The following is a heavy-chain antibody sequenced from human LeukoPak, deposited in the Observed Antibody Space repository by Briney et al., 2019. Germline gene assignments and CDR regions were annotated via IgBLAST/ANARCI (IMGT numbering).Heavy chain of an antibody. Sequence: GGSLRLSCAASGFTFSSYEMNWVRQAPGKGLEWVSYISSSGSTIYYADSVKGRFTTSRDNAKNSLYPQMNSLRAEDTAVYYCARIRFSSSGMDVWGQGTTVTVSS. V-gene: IGHV3-48*03. CDR1: GFTFSSYE. J-gene: IGHJ6*02. CDR3: ARIRFSSSGMDV. D-gene: IGHD6-6*01. CDR2: ISSSGSTI.